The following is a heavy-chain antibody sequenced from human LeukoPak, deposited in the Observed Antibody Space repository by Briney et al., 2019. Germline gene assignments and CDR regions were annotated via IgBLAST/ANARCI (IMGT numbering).Heavy chain of an antibody. D-gene: IGHD1-26*01. Sequence: SETLSLTCTVSSGSISSYYWGWVRQPPGKGLEWIGRTYTTGTTHYNPSLKSRVTMSIDTSTNQFSLNLRSMTAADTAVYFCGRQGYTATYYFLDYWSQGTLVAVS. J-gene: IGHJ4*02. V-gene: IGHV4-4*07. CDR1: SGSISSYY. CDR2: TYTTGTT. CDR3: GRQGYTATYYFLDY.